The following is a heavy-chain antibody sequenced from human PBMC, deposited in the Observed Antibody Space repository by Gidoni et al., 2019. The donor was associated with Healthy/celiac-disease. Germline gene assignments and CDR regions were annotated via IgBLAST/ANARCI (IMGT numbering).Heavy chain of an antibody. CDR2: IWYDGSNK. Sequence: QVQLVASGGGVVQPGRSLRPSCAASGFTFSSYGMHWVRQAPGKWLEWVAVIWYDGSNKNYADSVKGRFTISRDNSKNTLYLQMNSLRAEDTAVYYCARADAGGSSFMDYWGQGTLVTVSS. V-gene: IGHV3-33*01. CDR1: GFTFSSYG. D-gene: IGHD6-6*01. J-gene: IGHJ4*02. CDR3: ARADAGGSSFMDY.